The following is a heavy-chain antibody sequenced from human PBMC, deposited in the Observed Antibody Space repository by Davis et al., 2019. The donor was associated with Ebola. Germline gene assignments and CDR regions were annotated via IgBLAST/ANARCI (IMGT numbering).Heavy chain of an antibody. J-gene: IGHJ6*02. CDR2: IRHDGSNK. Sequence: GGSLRLSCAASGFTFRSYAMHWVRQAPGKGLEWVAYIRHDGSNKYYSNSVKGRFTISRDNSKNTLYLQMNSLRAEDTAVYYCAKEVGYCSGGSCLYYYYYGMDVWGQGTTVTVSS. V-gene: IGHV3-30*02. CDR3: AKEVGYCSGGSCLYYYYYGMDV. D-gene: IGHD2-15*01. CDR1: GFTFRSYA.